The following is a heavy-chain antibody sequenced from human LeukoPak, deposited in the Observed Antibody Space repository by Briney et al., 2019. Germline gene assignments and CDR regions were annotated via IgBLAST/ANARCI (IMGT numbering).Heavy chain of an antibody. V-gene: IGHV4-4*09. CDR3: ANAASYSVDY. D-gene: IGHD1-26*01. J-gene: IGHJ4*02. Sequence: GNTNNNRSLKSRVTISVDTSKNHFSLNLSSVTAADTAVYYCANAASYSVDYWGQGTLVTVSS. CDR2: GNT.